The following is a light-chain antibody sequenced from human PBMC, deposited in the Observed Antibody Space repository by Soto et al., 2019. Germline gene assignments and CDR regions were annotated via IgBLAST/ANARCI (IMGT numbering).Light chain of an antibody. CDR2: DVS. Sequence: QSALTQPASVSGSPGKSITISCTGTSSDVGGYNYVSWYQQRPGKAPKLMIYDVSNRPSGVSNRFSGYKSGNTASLTISGLLAEDEAEYYCSSYTSSSTPYVFGTETKLTVL. CDR3: SSYTSSSTPYV. J-gene: IGLJ1*01. CDR1: SSDVGGYNY. V-gene: IGLV2-14*01.